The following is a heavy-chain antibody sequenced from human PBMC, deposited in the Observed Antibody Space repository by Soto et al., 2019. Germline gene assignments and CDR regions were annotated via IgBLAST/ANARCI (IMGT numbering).Heavy chain of an antibody. J-gene: IGHJ4*02. D-gene: IGHD2-2*01. Sequence: SETLSLTCTVSGDSINNYYWSWIRQPPGKRLEWIGYIYYTGSTTYNPSLESRVTMSVDTSKNQFSLKLSSVSAADTAVYYCAKYRRTEAEGFTLDYWGRGTLVTVSS. CDR3: AKYRRTEAEGFTLDY. CDR1: GDSINNYY. V-gene: IGHV4-59*01. CDR2: IYYTGST.